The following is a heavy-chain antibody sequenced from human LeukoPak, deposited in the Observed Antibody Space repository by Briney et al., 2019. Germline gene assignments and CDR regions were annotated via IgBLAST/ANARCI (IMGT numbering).Heavy chain of an antibody. V-gene: IGHV4-34*01. CDR3: ARDYDILTAYPPTQLFDP. J-gene: IGHJ5*02. CDR1: GGSFSGYY. D-gene: IGHD3-9*01. CDR2: INHSGST. Sequence: PSETLSLTCAVYGGSFSGYYWSWIRQPPGKGLEWIGEINHSGSTNYNPSLKSRVTISVDTSKNQFSLKLSSVTAADTAVYYCARDYDILTAYPPTQLFDPWGQGTLVTVSS.